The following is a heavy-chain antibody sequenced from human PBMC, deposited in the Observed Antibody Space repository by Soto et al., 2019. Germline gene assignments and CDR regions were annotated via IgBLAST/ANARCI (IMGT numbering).Heavy chain of an antibody. V-gene: IGHV3-21*01. Sequence: GGSLRLSCAASGFTFSNYNMNWVRQAPGKGLEWVSSISPRSSFIYYADSVKGRFTISRDSAKKSMYLQMNSLRAEDTAVYYCARDRSSSGWFPHIDYWGQGTLVTVSS. J-gene: IGHJ4*02. CDR1: GFTFSNYN. D-gene: IGHD6-19*01. CDR2: ISPRSSFI. CDR3: ARDRSSSGWFPHIDY.